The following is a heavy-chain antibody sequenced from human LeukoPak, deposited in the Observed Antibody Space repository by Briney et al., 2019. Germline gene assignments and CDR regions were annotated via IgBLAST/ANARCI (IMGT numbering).Heavy chain of an antibody. CDR1: GGSISSGGYY. Sequence: PSQTLSLTCTVSGGSISSGGYYWSWIRQPPGKGLEWIGEINHSGSTNYNPSLKSRVTISVDTSKNQFSLKLSSVTAADTAVYYCARVSQSLDTGTTAWDWFDPWGQGTLVTVSS. CDR3: ARVSQSLDTGTTAWDWFDP. J-gene: IGHJ5*02. D-gene: IGHD1-7*01. CDR2: INHSGST. V-gene: IGHV4-30-2*01.